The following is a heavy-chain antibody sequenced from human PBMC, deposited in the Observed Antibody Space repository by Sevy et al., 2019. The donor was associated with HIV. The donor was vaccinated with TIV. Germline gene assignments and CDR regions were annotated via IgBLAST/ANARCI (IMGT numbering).Heavy chain of an antibody. CDR2: IDSDGSST. CDR3: ARSRRTYYYAMDV. Sequence: GGSLRLSCAASGFTFSNYWIYWVRQLPGKGLVWVSRIDSDGSSTRYADSVKGRFTISRDNAKNTLYLQRNSLRAEDTAVYYCARSRRTYYYAMDVWGQGTTVTVSS. V-gene: IGHV3-74*01. CDR1: GFTFSNYW. J-gene: IGHJ6*02.